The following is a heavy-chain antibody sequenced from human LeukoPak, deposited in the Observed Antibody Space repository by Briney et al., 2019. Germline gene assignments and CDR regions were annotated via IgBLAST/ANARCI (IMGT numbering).Heavy chain of an antibody. CDR2: ISTYNGDT. D-gene: IGHD6-19*01. V-gene: IGHV1-18*04. CDR3: ARDPSNTSGWYIRFDF. Sequence: ASVKVSCKASGYTFKNYGISWVRQAPGQGLEWMGWISTYNGDTKHAQKVQGRLTLTADASTSTAYMELRGLRFDDTAVYYCARDPSNTSGWYIRFDFWGQGTLVTVSS. CDR1: GYTFKNYG. J-gene: IGHJ5*01.